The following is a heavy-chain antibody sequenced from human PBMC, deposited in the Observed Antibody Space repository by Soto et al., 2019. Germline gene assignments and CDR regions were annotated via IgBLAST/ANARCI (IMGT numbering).Heavy chain of an antibody. CDR1: GYTFTGYY. V-gene: IGHV1-2*02. Sequence: ASVKVSCKASGYTFTGYYMHWVRQAPGQGLEWMGWINPNSGGTDYAQKFQGRVTMARDTSTTTASMELSSLTSDDTAVYYCARATGYSRSFFYGMAFWGQGTRVTVSS. CDR3: ARATGYSRSFFYGMAF. J-gene: IGHJ6*02. CDR2: INPNSGGT. D-gene: IGHD6-13*01.